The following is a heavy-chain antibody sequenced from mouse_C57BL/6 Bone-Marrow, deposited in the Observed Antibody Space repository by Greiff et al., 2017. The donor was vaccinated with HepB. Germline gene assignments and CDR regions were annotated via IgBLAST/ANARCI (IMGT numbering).Heavy chain of an antibody. CDR1: GYSITSGYY. CDR2: ISYDGSN. CDR3: ARDYYGHWYFDV. V-gene: IGHV3-6*01. J-gene: IGHJ1*03. D-gene: IGHD1-1*01. Sequence: EVKVEKSGPGLVKPSQSLSLTCSVTGYSITSGYYWNWIRQFPGNKLEWMGYISYDGSNNYNPSLKNRISITRDTSKNQFFLKLNSVTTEDTATYYCARDYYGHWYFDVWGTGTTVTVSS.